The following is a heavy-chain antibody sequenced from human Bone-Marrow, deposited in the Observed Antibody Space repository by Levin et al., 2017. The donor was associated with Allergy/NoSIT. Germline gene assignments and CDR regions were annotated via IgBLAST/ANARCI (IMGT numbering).Heavy chain of an antibody. D-gene: IGHD1-7*01. J-gene: IGHJ4*02. CDR2: ISNSGTT. CDR1: GGSFSSSDYH. Sequence: SETLSLTCSVSGGSFSSSDYHWAWIRQSPGKGLEWVGSISNSGTTYYNPSLESRLTISIDTSKSHFSLKMRSVSATDTAVYYCARAYNWNSNPGGPFDFWGQGALVSVSS. V-gene: IGHV4-39*02. CDR3: ARAYNWNSNPGGPFDF.